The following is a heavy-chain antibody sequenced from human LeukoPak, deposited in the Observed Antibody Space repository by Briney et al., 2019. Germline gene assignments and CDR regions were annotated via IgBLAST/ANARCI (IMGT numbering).Heavy chain of an antibody. Sequence: ASVTVFFTASGYTFTVYYMHWVRHAPGQGLEWMGWINPNSGGTNYAQKFQGRVTMTRDTSISTAYMELSRLRSDDTAVYYCARDRITMIVVVKDAFDIWGQGTMVTVSS. CDR2: INPNSGGT. CDR3: ARDRITMIVVVKDAFDI. J-gene: IGHJ3*02. V-gene: IGHV1-2*02. CDR1: GYTFTVYY. D-gene: IGHD3-22*01.